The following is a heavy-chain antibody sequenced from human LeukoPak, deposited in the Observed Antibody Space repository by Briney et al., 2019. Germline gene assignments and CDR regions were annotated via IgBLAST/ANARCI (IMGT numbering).Heavy chain of an antibody. CDR3: AGLIGYCSGGSCPLGPYYFDY. CDR1: GYSFTSYW. Sequence: LGESLKISCKGSGYSFTSYWIGWVRQMPGKGLEWMGIIYPGDSDTRYSPSFQGQVTISADKSISTAYLQWSSLKASDTAIYYCAGLIGYCSGGSCPLGPYYFDYWGQGTLVTVSS. J-gene: IGHJ4*02. D-gene: IGHD2-15*01. CDR2: IYPGDSDT. V-gene: IGHV5-51*01.